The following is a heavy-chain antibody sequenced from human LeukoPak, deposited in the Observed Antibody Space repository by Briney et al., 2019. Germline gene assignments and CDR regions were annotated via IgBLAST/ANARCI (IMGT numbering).Heavy chain of an antibody. V-gene: IGHV3-48*03. CDR1: GFTFSSYE. J-gene: IGHJ6*04. CDR3: AELGITMIGGV. Sequence: GGSLRLSCAASGFTFSSYEMNWVRQAPGKGLEWVSYISSSGSTISYADSVKGRFTISRDSAKNSLYLQMNSLRAGDTAVYYCAELGITMIGGVWGKGTTVTISS. D-gene: IGHD3-10*02. CDR2: ISSSGSTI.